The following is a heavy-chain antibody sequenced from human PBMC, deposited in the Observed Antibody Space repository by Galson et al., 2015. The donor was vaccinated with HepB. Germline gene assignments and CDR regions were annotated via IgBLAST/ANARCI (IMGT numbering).Heavy chain of an antibody. D-gene: IGHD4-17*01. CDR3: ARDRGAGDDKDNDYGDYTDPDKYYFDY. CDR1: GYTFTSYG. J-gene: IGHJ4*02. V-gene: IGHV1-18*04. Sequence: SVKVSCKASGYTFTSYGISWVRQAPGQGLEWMGWISAYNGNTNYAQKLQGRVTMTTDTSTSTAYMELRSLRSDDTAVYYCARDRGAGDDKDNDYGDYTDPDKYYFDYWGQGTLVTVSS. CDR2: ISAYNGNT.